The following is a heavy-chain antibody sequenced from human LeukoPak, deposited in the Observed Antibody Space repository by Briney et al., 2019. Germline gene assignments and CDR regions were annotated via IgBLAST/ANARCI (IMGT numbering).Heavy chain of an antibody. Sequence: GESLKISCQVSGTDFSTYWVAWVRQMPGKGLEWLGVIYPGDPDTRYSPSFEGQVTISVDKSISTAYLQWSSLKATDSAVYYCARPHSTSRYVCDYWGQGTLVTVSS. J-gene: IGHJ4*02. V-gene: IGHV5-51*01. CDR2: IYPGDPDT. D-gene: IGHD2-2*01. CDR3: ARPHSTSRYVCDY. CDR1: GTDFSTYW.